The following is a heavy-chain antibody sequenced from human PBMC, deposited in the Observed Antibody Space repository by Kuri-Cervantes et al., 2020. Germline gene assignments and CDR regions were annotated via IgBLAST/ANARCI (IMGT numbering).Heavy chain of an antibody. D-gene: IGHD2-2*01. CDR2: INPNSGGT. CDR1: GYTFTGYY. J-gene: IGHJ3*02. Sequence: ASVKVSCKASGYTFTGYYMHWVRQAPGQGLEWMGWINPNSGGTNYVQKFQGWVTMTRDTSISTAYMELSRLRSDDTAVYFCARYCSTTSCFYTPNRPDAFDIWGQGTMVTVSS. CDR3: ARYCSTTSCFYTPNRPDAFDI. V-gene: IGHV1-2*04.